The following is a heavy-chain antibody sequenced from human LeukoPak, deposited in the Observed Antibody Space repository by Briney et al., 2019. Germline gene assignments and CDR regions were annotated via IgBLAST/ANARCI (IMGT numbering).Heavy chain of an antibody. J-gene: IGHJ4*02. D-gene: IGHD5-12*01. CDR1: GFSFSVYE. Sequence: GGSLRLSCAASGFSFSVYEMHWVRQAPGKGLEWISDISSSGTTTYYADSVKGRFTISRDNAKNSLYLQMNSLRAEDTAAYYCTTLTVATNFDYWGQGTLVTVSS. CDR2: ISSSGTTT. CDR3: TTLTVATNFDY. V-gene: IGHV3-48*03.